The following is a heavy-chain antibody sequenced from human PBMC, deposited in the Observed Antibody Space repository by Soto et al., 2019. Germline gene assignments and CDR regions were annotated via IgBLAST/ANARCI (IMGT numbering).Heavy chain of an antibody. V-gene: IGHV4-59*01. CDR2: IYHSGTT. D-gene: IGHD2-15*01. CDR3: ARGSCRGGNCSLDAYGYYYYFMDV. Sequence: SETLSLTCTVSGGAITDYYWSWIRQPPGKGLEWIGYIYHSGTTNYNPSLKSRVTMSVDTSKNQFSLTLRSVTAADTAVYYCARGSCRGGNCSLDAYGYYYYFMDVWGKGTTVTVSS. J-gene: IGHJ6*03. CDR1: GGAITDYY.